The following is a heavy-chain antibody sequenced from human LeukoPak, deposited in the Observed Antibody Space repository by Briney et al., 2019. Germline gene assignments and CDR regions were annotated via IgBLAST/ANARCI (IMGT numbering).Heavy chain of an antibody. J-gene: IGHJ4*02. V-gene: IGHV4-39*01. D-gene: IGHD2-15*01. CDR1: GGSISSSSYY. CDR3: ARRPNGSFDY. Sequence: SETLSLTCTVSGGSISSSSYYWGWIRQPPGKGLEWIGSIYYSGSTYYNPSLKSRVTISVDTSKNQFSLKLSSVTAADTAVYYCARRPNGSFDYWGQGTLVTVSS. CDR2: IYYSGST.